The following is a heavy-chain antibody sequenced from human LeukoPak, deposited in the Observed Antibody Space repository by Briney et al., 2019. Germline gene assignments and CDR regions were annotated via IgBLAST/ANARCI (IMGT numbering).Heavy chain of an antibody. V-gene: IGHV4-59*01. J-gene: IGHJ1*01. Sequence: SETLSLTCTVSGGSISSYYWSWIRQPPGKGLEWIGYIYYSGSTNYNPSLKSRVTISVDTSKNQFSLKLSSVTAADTAVYYCASANYYDSSGYPVATAEYFRHWGQGTLVTVSS. CDR1: GGSISSYY. CDR3: ASANYYDSSGYPVATAEYFRH. CDR2: IYYSGST. D-gene: IGHD3-22*01.